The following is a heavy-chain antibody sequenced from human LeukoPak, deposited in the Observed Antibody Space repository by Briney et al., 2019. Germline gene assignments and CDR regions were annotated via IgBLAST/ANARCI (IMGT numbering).Heavy chain of an antibody. Sequence: GGSLRPSCAASGFTFSSYGMHWVRQAPGQGLEGVAVIWYDGSNKYYADSVKGRFTISRDNSKNTLYLQMNSRRAEDTAVYYCARDRAAYGDYVGYWGQGTLVTVSS. CDR2: IWYDGSNK. J-gene: IGHJ4*02. CDR3: ARDRAAYGDYVGY. D-gene: IGHD4-17*01. V-gene: IGHV3-33*01. CDR1: GFTFSSYG.